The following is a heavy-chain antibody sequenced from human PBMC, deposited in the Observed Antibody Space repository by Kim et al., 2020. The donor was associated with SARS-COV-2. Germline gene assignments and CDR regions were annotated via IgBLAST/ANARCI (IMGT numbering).Heavy chain of an antibody. CDR1: EFTFSAYS. CDR2: ISSDSSTL. Sequence: GGSLRLSCAASEFTFSAYSMNWVRQAPGKGLEWVSFISSDSSTLNYVDSVKGRFTISRDNAKNSLYLQMNTLRDEDTAVYYCARGVPFDYWGQGTLVTVSS. V-gene: IGHV3-48*02. J-gene: IGHJ4*02. CDR3: ARGVPFDY.